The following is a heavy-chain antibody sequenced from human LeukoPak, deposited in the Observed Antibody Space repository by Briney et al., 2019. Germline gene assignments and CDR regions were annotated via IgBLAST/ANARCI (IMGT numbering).Heavy chain of an antibody. CDR1: GGSISSYY. V-gene: IGHV4-59*12. CDR3: ASLSVDIVATSSGYFQH. D-gene: IGHD2-2*03. J-gene: IGHJ1*01. CDR2: IYYSGST. Sequence: ESSETLSLTCTVSGGSISSYYWSWIRQPPGKGLEWIGYIYYSGSTNYNPSLKSRVTISVDKSKNQFSLKLSSVTAADTAVYYCASLSVDIVATSSGYFQHWGQGTLVTVSS.